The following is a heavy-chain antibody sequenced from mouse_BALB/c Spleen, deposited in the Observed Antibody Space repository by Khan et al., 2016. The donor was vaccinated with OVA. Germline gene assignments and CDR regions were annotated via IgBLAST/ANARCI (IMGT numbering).Heavy chain of an antibody. CDR3: ARGYDFFAS. CDR1: GYSFTLYY. CDR2: VNPNTDNI. D-gene: IGHD2-14*01. J-gene: IGHJ3*01. V-gene: IGHV1-26*01. Sequence: VQLKQSGPDLVKPGASVKLSCKASGYSFTLYYMSWVKQSHGKSLEWIGRVNPNTDNINYNQEFKGKAILTVDKSSNTAYMELRNLTSEDSAVYFCARGYDFFASWGQGTMVTVSA.